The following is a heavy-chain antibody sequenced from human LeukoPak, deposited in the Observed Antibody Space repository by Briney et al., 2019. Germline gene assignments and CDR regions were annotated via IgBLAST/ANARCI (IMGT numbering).Heavy chain of an antibody. J-gene: IGHJ4*02. Sequence: SETLSLTCTVSGGSISSFYWSWIRQSPGKGLECIGYIFHNGDINYNPSLKSRVTITMDTSKNQFSLRLSSVTAADTAVYFCASTARLSQHWGQGALVTVSS. CDR1: GGSISSFY. CDR3: ASTARLSQH. D-gene: IGHD6-25*01. CDR2: IFHNGDI. V-gene: IGHV4-59*08.